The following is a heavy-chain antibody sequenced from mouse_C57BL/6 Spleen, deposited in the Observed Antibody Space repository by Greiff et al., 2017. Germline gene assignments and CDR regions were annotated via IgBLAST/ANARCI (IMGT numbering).Heavy chain of an antibody. CDR1: GYAFSSYW. V-gene: IGHV1-80*01. CDR3: ARVYYYGSSYGYFDV. D-gene: IGHD1-1*01. CDR2: IYPGDGDT. Sequence: VKLQQSGAELVKPGASVKISCKASGYAFSSYWMNWVKQRPGKGLEWIGQIYPGDGDTNYNGKFKGKATLTADKSSSTAYMQLSSLTSEDSAVYFCARVYYYGSSYGYFDVWGTGTTVTVSS. J-gene: IGHJ1*03.